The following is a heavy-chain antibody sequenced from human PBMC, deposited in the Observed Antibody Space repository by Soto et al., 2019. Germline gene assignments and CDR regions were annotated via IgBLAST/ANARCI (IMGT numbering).Heavy chain of an antibody. CDR2: IIPIIGIT. D-gene: IGHD1-7*01. V-gene: IGHV1-69*02. CDR1: GGTSSSYS. CDR3: ARGTPSADYVDD. Sequence: QVQLVQSGAEVKKPWSSVTLSCKAAGGTSSSYSVTWVRQAPGQGLEWMGRIIPIIGITDYAQKFQDRVTSTADKSTSTTYMELSGLRSEDTAVYYCARGTPSADYVDDWGQGTLVTVS. J-gene: IGHJ4*02.